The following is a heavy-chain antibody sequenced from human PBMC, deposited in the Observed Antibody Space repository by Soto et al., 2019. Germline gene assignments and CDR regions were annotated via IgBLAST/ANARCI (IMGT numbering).Heavy chain of an antibody. D-gene: IGHD2-15*01. CDR1: GFTFSSYS. CDR2: ISGSGGST. Sequence: PGGSLRLSCAASGFTFSSYSMSWVRQAPGKGLEWVSAISGSGGSTYYADSVKGRLTISRDNSKNTLYLQMNSLRAEDTAVYYCAKVRLCSGGSCYPYYFDYWGQGTLVTVSS. V-gene: IGHV3-23*01. J-gene: IGHJ4*02. CDR3: AKVRLCSGGSCYPYYFDY.